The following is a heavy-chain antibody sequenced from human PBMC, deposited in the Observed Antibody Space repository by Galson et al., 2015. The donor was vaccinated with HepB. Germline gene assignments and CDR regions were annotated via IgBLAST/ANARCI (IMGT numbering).Heavy chain of an antibody. CDR1: GFTFSNNW. D-gene: IGHD6-19*01. V-gene: IGHV3-74*01. CDR3: VRSSGWPDY. CDR2: IHSGGRST. J-gene: IGHJ4*02. Sequence: SLRLSCAASGFTFSNNWMHWVRHAPGKGLVWVSRIHSGGRSTDYADSVRGRFTISRGNAKNTLYLQMNSLRAEDTAVYYCVRSSGWPDYWGQGTLVTVSS.